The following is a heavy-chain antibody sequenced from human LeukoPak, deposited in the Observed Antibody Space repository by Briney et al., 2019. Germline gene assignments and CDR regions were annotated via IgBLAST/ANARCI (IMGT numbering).Heavy chain of an antibody. CDR1: GFTFSSYW. J-gene: IGHJ4*02. Sequence: PGGSLRLSCAASGFTFSSYWMSWVRQPPGKGLEWIGEIYHSGSTNYNPSLKSRVTISVDKSKNQFSLKLSSVTAADTAVYYCARAVGTMDYWGQGTLVTVSS. V-gene: IGHV4-4*02. CDR3: ARAVGTMDY. D-gene: IGHD3-10*01. CDR2: IYHSGST.